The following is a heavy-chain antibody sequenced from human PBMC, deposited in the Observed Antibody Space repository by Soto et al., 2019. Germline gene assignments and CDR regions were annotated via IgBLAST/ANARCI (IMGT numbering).Heavy chain of an antibody. V-gene: IGHV1-2*02. D-gene: IGHD5-18*01. Sequence: ASVKVSCKASGYTFTGYYMHWVRQAPGQGLEWKGWINPNSGGTNYAQKFQGRVTMTRDTSISTAYMELSRLRSDDTAVYYCARDGGHSYYGVDPWGQGTLVTVSS. CDR1: GYTFTGYY. CDR2: INPNSGGT. CDR3: ARDGGHSYYGVDP. J-gene: IGHJ5*02.